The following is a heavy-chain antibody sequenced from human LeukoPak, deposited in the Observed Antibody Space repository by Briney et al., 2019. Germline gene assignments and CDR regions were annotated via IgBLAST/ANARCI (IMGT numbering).Heavy chain of an antibody. CDR1: GGSISSGWYY. CDR2: IYYSGST. V-gene: IGHV4-31*11. D-gene: IGHD2-15*01. CDR3: AREISCRGGSCYSRSDFDI. J-gene: IGHJ3*02. Sequence: SETLSLTCAVSGGSISSGWYYWSWTRQHPGKGRVWIGYIYYSGSTYHNPSLKGRVTISVYTYKNQFSLKPRSVTAADTAVYYCAREISCRGGSCYSRSDFDISGQGAMLAVSS.